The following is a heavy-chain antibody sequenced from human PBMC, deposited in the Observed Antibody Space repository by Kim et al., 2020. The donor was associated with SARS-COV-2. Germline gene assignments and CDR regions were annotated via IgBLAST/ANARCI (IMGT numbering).Heavy chain of an antibody. V-gene: IGHV1-46*01. Sequence: ASVKVSCKASGYTFTSYYMHWVRQAPGQGLEWMGIINPSGGSTSYVQKFQGRVTMTRDTSTSTVYMERSSLRSEDTAVYYCARGEGMTVTETWGQGTLVTVSS. J-gene: IGHJ5*02. D-gene: IGHD4-4*01. CDR1: GYTFTSYY. CDR2: INPSGGST. CDR3: ARGEGMTVTET.